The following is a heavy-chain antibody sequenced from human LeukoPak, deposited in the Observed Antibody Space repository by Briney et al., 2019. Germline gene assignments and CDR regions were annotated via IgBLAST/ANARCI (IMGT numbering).Heavy chain of an antibody. Sequence: GRSLRLSCAASGFTVSSNYMSWVRQAPGKGLEWVSLIYSGGSTYYADSVKGRFTISRDNSKNTLYLQMNSLRAEDTAVYYCAREKRGSSSGYFDYWGQGTLVTVSS. D-gene: IGHD6-6*01. V-gene: IGHV3-66*01. CDR2: IYSGGST. CDR1: GFTVSSNY. J-gene: IGHJ4*02. CDR3: AREKRGSSSGYFDY.